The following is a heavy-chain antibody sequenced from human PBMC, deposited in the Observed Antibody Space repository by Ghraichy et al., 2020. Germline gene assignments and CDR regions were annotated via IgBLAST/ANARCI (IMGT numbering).Heavy chain of an antibody. V-gene: IGHV4-61*01. CDR3: ARGDSNYVGGY. CDR1: GGSVSSGSYY. CDR2: IYYSGST. J-gene: IGHJ4*02. Sequence: SETLSLTCTVSGGSVSSGSYYWSWIRQPPGKGLEWIGYIYYSGSTNYNPSLKSRVTISVDTSKNQFSLKLSSVTAADTAVYYCARGDSNYVGGYWGQGTLVTVSS. D-gene: IGHD4-11*01.